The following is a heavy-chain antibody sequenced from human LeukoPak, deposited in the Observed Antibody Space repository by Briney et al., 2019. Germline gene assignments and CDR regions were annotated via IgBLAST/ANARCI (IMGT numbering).Heavy chain of an antibody. CDR3: ARAVRGVIKSLPWFDP. J-gene: IGHJ5*02. CDR1: GYTFTGYY. V-gene: IGHV1-2*02. Sequence: GASVKVSCKXSGYTFTGYYMHWVRQAPGQGLEWMGWINPNSGGTNYSQKFQGRVTMTRDTPISTAYMELSRLRSDDTAVYYCARAVRGVIKSLPWFDPWGQGTLVTVSS. CDR2: INPNSGGT. D-gene: IGHD3-10*01.